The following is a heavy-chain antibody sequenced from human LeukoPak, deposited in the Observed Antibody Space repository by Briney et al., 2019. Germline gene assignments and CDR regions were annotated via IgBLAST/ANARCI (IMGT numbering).Heavy chain of an antibody. CDR2: IYYSGTT. Sequence: SETLSLTCTVSGDSINGAGYYWTWIRQHPGKGLEWIGYIYYSGTTYYSPSLKSRLTISMETSKNQFSLKLSSVTAADTAVYFCASTAPSYYYDGSGHYFDSWGQGTLVAVSS. V-gene: IGHV4-31*03. J-gene: IGHJ4*02. CDR3: ASTAPSYYYDGSGHYFDS. D-gene: IGHD3-22*01. CDR1: GDSINGAGYY.